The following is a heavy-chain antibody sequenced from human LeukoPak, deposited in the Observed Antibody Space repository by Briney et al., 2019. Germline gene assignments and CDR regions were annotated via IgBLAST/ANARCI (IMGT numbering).Heavy chain of an antibody. V-gene: IGHV3-23*01. D-gene: IGHD3-22*01. J-gene: IGHJ3*02. Sequence: GGSLRLSCAASGFTFSSYAMSWVRQAPGKGLEWVSAISGSGGSTYYADSVKGRFTISRDNSKNTLYPQMNSLRAEDTAVYYCAKHERITMIVVVIRKVTKNRFILSDAFDIWGQGTMVTVSS. CDR3: AKHERITMIVVVIRKVTKNRFILSDAFDI. CDR1: GFTFSSYA. CDR2: ISGSGGST.